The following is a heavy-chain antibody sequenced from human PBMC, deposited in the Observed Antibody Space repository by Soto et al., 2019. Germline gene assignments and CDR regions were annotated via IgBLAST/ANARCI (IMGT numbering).Heavy chain of an antibody. CDR2: ISYDGSNK. J-gene: IGHJ6*02. CDR3: AKDTDDTVYYYYCGMDV. D-gene: IGHD3-9*01. V-gene: IGHV3-30*18. CDR1: GFTFSSYG. Sequence: GGSLRLSCAASGFTFSSYGMHWVRQAPGKGLEWVAVISYDGSNKYYADSVKGRFTISRDNSKNTLYLQMNSLRAEDTAVYYCAKDTDDTVYYYYCGMDVWGQGTTVTVSS.